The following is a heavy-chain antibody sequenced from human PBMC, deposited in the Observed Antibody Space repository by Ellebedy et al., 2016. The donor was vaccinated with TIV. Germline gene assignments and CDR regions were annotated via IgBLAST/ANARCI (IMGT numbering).Heavy chain of an antibody. J-gene: IGHJ4*02. CDR2: IYYSGST. CDR3: ARVNLPRGYSGYDYFDY. V-gene: IGHV4-31*03. Sequence: SETLSLTXTVSGGSISSGGYYWSWIRQHPGKGLEWIGYIYYSGSTYYNPSLKSRVTISVDTSKNQFSLKLSSVTAADTAVYYCARVNLPRGYSGYDYFDYWGQGTLVTVSS. D-gene: IGHD5-12*01. CDR1: GGSISSGGYY.